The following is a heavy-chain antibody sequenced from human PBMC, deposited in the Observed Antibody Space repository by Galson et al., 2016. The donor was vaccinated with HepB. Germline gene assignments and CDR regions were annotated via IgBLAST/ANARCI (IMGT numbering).Heavy chain of an antibody. V-gene: IGHV3-53*01. D-gene: IGHD6-13*01. Sequence: SLRLSCAASVITVSDTYMIWVRQAPGTGLEWVSGINTGGDTYYADSVKGRFTISRDNAKNSLYLQMNSLRAEDTAVYYCARGGGYSSGWYSFWGQGTLVTVSS. CDR1: VITVSDTY. CDR3: ARGGGYSSGWYSF. J-gene: IGHJ4*02. CDR2: INTGGDT.